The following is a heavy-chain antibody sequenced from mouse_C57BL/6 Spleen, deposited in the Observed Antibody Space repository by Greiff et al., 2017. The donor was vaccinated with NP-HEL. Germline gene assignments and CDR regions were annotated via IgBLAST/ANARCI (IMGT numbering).Heavy chain of an antibody. CDR3: AREYAYAMDY. D-gene: IGHD2-10*02. J-gene: IGHJ4*01. Sequence: QVQLQQSGAELVRPGSSVKLSCKASGYTFTSYWMDWVKQRPGQGLEWIGNIYPSDSETHYNQKFKDKATLTVDKSSSTAYMQLSSLTSEDSAVYYCAREYAYAMDYWGQGTSVTVSS. V-gene: IGHV1-61*01. CDR1: GYTFTSYW. CDR2: IYPSDSET.